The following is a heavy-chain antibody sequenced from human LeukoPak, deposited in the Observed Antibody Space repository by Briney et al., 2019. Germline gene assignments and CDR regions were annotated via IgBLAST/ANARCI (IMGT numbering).Heavy chain of an antibody. D-gene: IGHD2-2*03. Sequence: SETLSLTCTQSGGSTSSYYWTWIRQPPGKGLEWIGYIYYSGSTKYNPSLKSRVTMSVDTSKNRFSLKLSSVTAADTAVYYCARHRGYCSSTSCSYNWFGPWGQGTLVTVSS. V-gene: IGHV4-59*08. CDR2: IYYSGST. CDR3: ARHRGYCSSTSCSYNWFGP. J-gene: IGHJ5*02. CDR1: GGSTSSYY.